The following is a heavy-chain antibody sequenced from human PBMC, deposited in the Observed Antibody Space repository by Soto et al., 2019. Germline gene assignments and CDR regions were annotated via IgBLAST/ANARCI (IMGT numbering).Heavy chain of an antibody. CDR2: IYCDDVK. Sequence: GSGPTLVNPTQTLTLTCTFSGFSLRTSGEGEGRIRQPPGKALEWLALIYCDDVKRYSPSLKSSLTITKDTSKNQVVLTMTNMDPVDTATYYCAHIYQTPVTIFGVVIPSYYFDYWGQGTLVTVSS. CDR3: AHIYQTPVTIFGVVIPSYYFDY. CDR1: GFSLRTSGEG. J-gene: IGHJ4*02. V-gene: IGHV2-5*02. D-gene: IGHD3-3*01.